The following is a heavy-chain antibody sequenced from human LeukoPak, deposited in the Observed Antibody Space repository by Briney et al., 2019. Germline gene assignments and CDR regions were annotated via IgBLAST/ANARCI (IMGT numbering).Heavy chain of an antibody. CDR3: VRDPPSRQFDP. Sequence: SETLALTCNVSGRSMNSNYWTWIREPSGKGLEWIGRMNPSGGTNYNPSLKSRVTMSIDTSKNQFSLNLTSVTAADTAVYYCVRDPPSRQFDPWGQGTLVTVSS. V-gene: IGHV4-4*07. J-gene: IGHJ5*02. CDR2: MNPSGGT. CDR1: GRSMNSNY.